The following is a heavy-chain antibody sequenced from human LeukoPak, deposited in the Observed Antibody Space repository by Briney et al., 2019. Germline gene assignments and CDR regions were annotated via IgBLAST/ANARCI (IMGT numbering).Heavy chain of an antibody. CDR2: INPNSGGT. CDR3: ARDSSEQQLVYLDY. Sequence: GASVKVSCKASGYTFTGYYMHWVRQAPGQGLEWMGWINPNSGGTSYAQKFQGRVTMTRDTSISTAYMELSRLRSDDTAVYYCARDSSEQQLVYLDYWGQGTLVTVSS. D-gene: IGHD6-13*01. J-gene: IGHJ4*02. V-gene: IGHV1-2*02. CDR1: GYTFTGYY.